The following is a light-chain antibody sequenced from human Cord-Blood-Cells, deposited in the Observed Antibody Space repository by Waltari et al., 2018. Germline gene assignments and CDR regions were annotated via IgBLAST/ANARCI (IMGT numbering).Light chain of an antibody. V-gene: IGKV4-1*01. CDR1: QSVLYSSNNKNY. Sequence: DIVMTQSPDSLAVSLGERATINCKSSQSVLYSSNNKNYLAWYQQKPGQPPKLLIYWAYTRESGVPDQFSGSGSGTDFTLTISSLQAEDVAVYYCQQYYSTPHFGGGTKVEIK. CDR3: QQYYSTPH. J-gene: IGKJ4*01. CDR2: WAY.